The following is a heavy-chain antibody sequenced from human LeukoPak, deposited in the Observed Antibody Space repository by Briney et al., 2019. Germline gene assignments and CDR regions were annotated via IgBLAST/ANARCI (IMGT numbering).Heavy chain of an antibody. V-gene: IGHV1-2*02. D-gene: IGHD3-9*01. CDR1: GYTFTGYY. CDR3: ANDILTGYYKGGFDY. CDR2: INPNSGGT. Sequence: ASVKVSCKASGYTFTGYYMHWVRQAPGQGLEWMGWINPNSGGTNYAQKFQGRVTMTRDTSISTGYMELSRLRSDDTAVYYCANDILTGYYKGGFDYWGQGTLVTVSS. J-gene: IGHJ4*02.